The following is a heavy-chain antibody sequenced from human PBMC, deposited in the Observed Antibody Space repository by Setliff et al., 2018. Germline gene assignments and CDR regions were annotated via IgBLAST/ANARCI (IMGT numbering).Heavy chain of an antibody. CDR2: IVVGSGNT. CDR1: GFTFTSSA. D-gene: IGHD1-26*01. CDR3: AADLGIVGATMPFDY. Sequence: ASVKVSCKASGFTFTSSAVQWVRRARGQRLEWIGWIVVGSGNTNYAQKFQERVTITRDMSTSTAYMELSSLRSEDTAVYYCAADLGIVGATMPFDYWGQGTLVTVS. V-gene: IGHV1-58*01. J-gene: IGHJ4*02.